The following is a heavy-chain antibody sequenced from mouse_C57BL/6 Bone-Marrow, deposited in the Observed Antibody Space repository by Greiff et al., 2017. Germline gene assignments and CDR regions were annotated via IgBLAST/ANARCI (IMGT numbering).Heavy chain of an antibody. Sequence: EVQRVESGGGLVKPGGSLKLSCAASGFTFSSYAMSWVRQTPEKRLEWVATISDGGSYTYYPDNVKGRFTISRDNAKNNLYLQMSHLKSEDTAMYYCARDRSYDGGYYFDYGGQGTTLTVSS. CDR1: GFTFSSYA. CDR2: ISDGGSYT. CDR3: ARDRSYDGGYYFDY. V-gene: IGHV5-4*01. D-gene: IGHD2-12*01. J-gene: IGHJ2*01.